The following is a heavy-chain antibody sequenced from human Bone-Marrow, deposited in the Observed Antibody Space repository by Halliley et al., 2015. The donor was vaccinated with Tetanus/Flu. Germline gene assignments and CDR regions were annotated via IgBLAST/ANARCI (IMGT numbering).Heavy chain of an antibody. Sequence: SLRLSCAASGFTFSNYAMSWVRQGPGKGLEWVSTIRGSGGGTYHADSVKGRFTISRDNSKNTLNLQMNSLRPEDTAVYYCAKEAATAGGFDPWGQGTLVTVSS. CDR1: GFTFSNYA. CDR3: AKEAATAGGFDP. CDR2: IRGSGGGT. D-gene: IGHD6-13*01. V-gene: IGHV3-23*01. J-gene: IGHJ5*01.